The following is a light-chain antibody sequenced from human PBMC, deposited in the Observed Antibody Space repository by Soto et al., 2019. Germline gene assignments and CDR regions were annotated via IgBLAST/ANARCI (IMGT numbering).Light chain of an antibody. CDR2: KAS. CDR1: QTISSW. V-gene: IGKV1-5*03. J-gene: IGKJ1*01. Sequence: DIQMTQSPSTLCGCVGDSVTITCRASQTISSWLAWYQQKPGKAPKLLIYKASTLKSGVPSRFSGSGSGTEFTLTISSLQPDDFATYYSQHYNSYSEAFGQGTKVDIK. CDR3: QHYNSYSEA.